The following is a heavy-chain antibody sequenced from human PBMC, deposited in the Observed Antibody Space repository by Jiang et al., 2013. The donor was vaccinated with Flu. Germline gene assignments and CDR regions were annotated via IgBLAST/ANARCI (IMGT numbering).Heavy chain of an antibody. CDR2: ISSSGSTI. D-gene: IGHD3-22*01. J-gene: IGHJ3*02. V-gene: IGHV3-48*03. CDR1: SSYE. Sequence: SSYEMNWVRQAPGKGWSGSYISSSGSTIYYADSVKGRFTISRDNAKNSLYLQMNSLRAEDTAVYYCVGLYYYDSSGYSTDIWGQGTMVTVSS. CDR3: VGLYYYDSSGYSTDI.